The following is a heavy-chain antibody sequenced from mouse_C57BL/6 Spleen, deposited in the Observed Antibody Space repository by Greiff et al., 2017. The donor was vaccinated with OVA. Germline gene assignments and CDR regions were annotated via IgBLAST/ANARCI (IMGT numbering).Heavy chain of an antibody. CDR1: GYAFSSYW. Sequence: VQLQQSGAELVKPGASVKISCKASGYAFSSYWMNWVKQRPGKGLEWIGQIYPGDGDTNYNGKFKGKATLTADKSSSTAYMQLSSLTSEDSAVYFCARSANWDYFDYWGQGTTLTVSS. CDR3: ARSANWDYFDY. J-gene: IGHJ2*01. V-gene: IGHV1-80*01. CDR2: IYPGDGDT. D-gene: IGHD4-1*01.